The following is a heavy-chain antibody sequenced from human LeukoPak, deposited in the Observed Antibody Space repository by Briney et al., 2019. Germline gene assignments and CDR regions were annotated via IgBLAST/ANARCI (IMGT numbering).Heavy chain of an antibody. Sequence: GGSLRLSCAASGFTFSSYAMHWVRQAPGKGLEWVAVISYDGSNKYYADSVKGRFTISRDNSKNTLYLQMNSLRAEDTAVYYCARGSYCSSTSCRSSYYYYMDVWGKGTTVTVSS. J-gene: IGHJ6*03. D-gene: IGHD2-2*01. CDR3: ARGSYCSSTSCRSSYYYYMDV. CDR1: GFTFSSYA. CDR2: ISYDGSNK. V-gene: IGHV3-30-3*01.